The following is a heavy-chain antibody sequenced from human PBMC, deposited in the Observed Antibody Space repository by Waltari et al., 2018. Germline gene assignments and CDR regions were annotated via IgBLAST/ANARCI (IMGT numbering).Heavy chain of an antibody. CDR3: ASHGGYYYEKSQGDW. J-gene: IGHJ4*02. D-gene: IGHD3-22*01. Sequence: EVHLVESGGGLVQPGGSLRLSCAASGFTFSSCEMNWVRQAPGKGLEWISYISSSGGIIYYADSVKGRFTSSRDNAKNSLYLQMNSLRAEDTAVYYCASHGGYYYEKSQGDWWGQGTLVTVSS. CDR1: GFTFSSCE. V-gene: IGHV3-48*03. CDR2: ISSSGGII.